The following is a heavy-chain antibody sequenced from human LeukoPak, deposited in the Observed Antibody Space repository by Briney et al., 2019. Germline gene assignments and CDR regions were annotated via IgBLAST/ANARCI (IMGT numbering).Heavy chain of an antibody. CDR2: INPNGGDT. CDR3: ARRYYDAGGVDFRYDY. Sequence: GASVKVSCKASGYTFTAYYFHWVRQAPGQGLEWMGSINPNGGDTNYAQTFRGRVTMTRDTSISTAYMELSNLRSDDTAVYYCARRYYDAGGVDFRYDYWGQGTLVTVSS. D-gene: IGHD3-22*01. V-gene: IGHV1-2*02. CDR1: GYTFTAYY. J-gene: IGHJ4*02.